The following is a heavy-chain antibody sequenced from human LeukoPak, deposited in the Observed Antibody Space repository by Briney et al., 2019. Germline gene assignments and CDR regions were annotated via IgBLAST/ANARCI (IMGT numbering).Heavy chain of an antibody. Sequence: VASVKVSCKVSGYTLTELSMHWVRQAPGKGLEWMGGFDPEDGETIYAQKFQGRVTMTEDTSTDTAYMELSSLRSEDTAVYYCATDGGVIPAAIPLDAFDIWGQRTMVTVSS. V-gene: IGHV1-24*01. D-gene: IGHD2-2*02. J-gene: IGHJ3*02. CDR1: GYTLTELS. CDR3: ATDGGVIPAAIPLDAFDI. CDR2: FDPEDGET.